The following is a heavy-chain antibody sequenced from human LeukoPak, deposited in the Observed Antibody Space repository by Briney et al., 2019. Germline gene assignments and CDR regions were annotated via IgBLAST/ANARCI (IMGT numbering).Heavy chain of an antibody. CDR2: IYYSGST. D-gene: IGHD3-10*01. V-gene: IGHV4-39*07. CDR3: ARLIWFGSASDI. Sequence: PSETLSLTCTVSGGSISSSSYYWGWLRQPPGKGLEWIGSIYYSGSTYYNPSLKSRVTISVDTSKNQFSLKLSSVTAADTAVYYCARLIWFGSASDIWGQGTMVTVSS. CDR1: GGSISSSSYY. J-gene: IGHJ3*02.